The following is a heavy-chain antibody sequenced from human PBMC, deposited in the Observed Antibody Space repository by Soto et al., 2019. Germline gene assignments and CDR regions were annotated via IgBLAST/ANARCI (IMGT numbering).Heavy chain of an antibody. V-gene: IGHV1-69*13. D-gene: IGHD2-15*01. CDR3: ARGGGYCSGGSCYPATQAFDI. CDR1: GGTFSSYA. J-gene: IGHJ3*02. Sequence: SVKVSCKASGGTFSSYAISWVRQAPGQGLEWMGGIIPIFGTANYAQKFQGRVTITADESTSTAYMELSSLRSEDTAVYYCARGGGYCSGGSCYPATQAFDIWGQGTMVTVSS. CDR2: IIPIFGTA.